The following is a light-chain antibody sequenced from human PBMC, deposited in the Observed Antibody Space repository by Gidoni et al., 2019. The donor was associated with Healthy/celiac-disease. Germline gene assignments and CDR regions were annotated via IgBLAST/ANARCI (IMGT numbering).Light chain of an antibody. J-gene: IGKJ2*01. CDR1: QSISSY. CDR2: GAS. V-gene: IGKV1-39*01. CDR3: QQSYSFPYT. Sequence: DIQMTQSPSSLSASVGDRVTITCRASQSISSYLNWYQQKPGKAPKVMVYGASSLQSGAPSRFSGSGSGTDFTLTISSLQLEDIATYYCQQSYSFPYTFGQGTKLEIK.